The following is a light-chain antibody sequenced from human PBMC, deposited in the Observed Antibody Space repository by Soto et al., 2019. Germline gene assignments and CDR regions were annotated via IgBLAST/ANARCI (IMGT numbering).Light chain of an antibody. CDR2: DAS. V-gene: IGKV1-5*01. CDR3: QQSKCDST. CDR1: QSISSW. Sequence: DIQMTQSPSTLSASVGDRVIITCRASQSISSWLAWYQQKPGKAPKLLIYDASNLESGVSSRFSGSGSGTEFTHTISNLQPDDFASYYCQQSKCDSTFGRGTKVDI. J-gene: IGKJ3*01.